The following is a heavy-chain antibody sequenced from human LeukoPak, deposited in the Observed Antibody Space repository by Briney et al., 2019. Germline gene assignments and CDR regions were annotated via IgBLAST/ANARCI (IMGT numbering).Heavy chain of an antibody. CDR2: IKQDGSEK. CDR3: ARGWDLTDFDY. J-gene: IGHJ4*02. V-gene: IGHV3-7*01. CDR1: GFTFSSYW. D-gene: IGHD1-26*01. Sequence: PGGSLRLSCAASGFTFSSYWMTWVRQAPGKGLEWVANIKQDGSEKYYVDSVKGRFTISRDNAKSSLYLQMNSLRAEDTAVYYCARGWDLTDFDYWGQGTLDTVSS.